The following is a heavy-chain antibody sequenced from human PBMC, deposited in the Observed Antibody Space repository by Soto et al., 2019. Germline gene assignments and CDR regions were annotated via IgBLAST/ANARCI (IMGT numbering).Heavy chain of an antibody. Sequence: QVQLVQSGAEVKKPGSSVKVSCKASGDTFSSYAITWVRQAPGQGLEGMGRITPMFGTASNAQKFQSRVTLTADKSTSTAYMDLSDLRSADTAVYYCAKGGGADTVDMRRGFDYWGQGAMVTVSS. CDR2: ITPMFGTA. J-gene: IGHJ4*02. CDR1: GDTFSSYA. V-gene: IGHV1-69*06. D-gene: IGHD3-10*01. CDR3: AKGGGADTVDMRRGFDY.